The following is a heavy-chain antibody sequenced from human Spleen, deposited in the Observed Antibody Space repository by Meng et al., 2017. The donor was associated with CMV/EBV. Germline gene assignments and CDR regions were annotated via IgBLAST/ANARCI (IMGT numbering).Heavy chain of an antibody. CDR3: ARDPFIVVVPAAPW. D-gene: IGHD2-2*01. CDR1: GYTFTDYY. CDR2: INPNSGGT. V-gene: IGHV1-2*02. J-gene: IGHJ4*02. Sequence: ASVKVSCKASGYTFTDYYTHWVRQAPGQGLEWMGWINPNSGGTTYAQKFQGRVTMTRDTPISTVYMELSRLRSDDTAVYYCARDPFIVVVPAAPWWGQGTLVTVSS.